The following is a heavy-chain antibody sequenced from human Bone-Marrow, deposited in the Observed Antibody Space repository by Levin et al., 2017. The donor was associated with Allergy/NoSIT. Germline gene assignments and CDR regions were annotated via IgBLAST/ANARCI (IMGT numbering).Heavy chain of an antibody. V-gene: IGHV3-30*04. J-gene: IGHJ6*02. D-gene: IGHD3-22*01. CDR2: VSYDGIHK. CDR1: GFTFSTYV. CDR3: ARDYDSSGYLFTYYYYGMDV. Sequence: AGESLKISCAASGFTFSTYVMYWVRQAPGKGLEWVAVVSYDGIHKYYADSVRGRFTISRDNSKNTLYLEMNSLRAEDTAIYYCARDYDSSGYLFTYYYYGMDVWGQGTTVTVSS.